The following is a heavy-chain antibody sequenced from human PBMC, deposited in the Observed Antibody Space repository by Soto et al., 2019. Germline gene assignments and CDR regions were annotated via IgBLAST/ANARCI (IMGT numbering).Heavy chain of an antibody. Sequence: ASVKVSCKVSGYTLTELSMHWVRQAPGKGLEWMGGFDPEDGETIYAQKFQGRVTMTEDTSTDTAYMELSSLRSEDTAVYYCATAVLTVTTYNWFDPWGQGTLVTVSS. V-gene: IGHV1-24*01. D-gene: IGHD4-17*01. J-gene: IGHJ5*02. CDR2: FDPEDGET. CDR3: ATAVLTVTTYNWFDP. CDR1: GYTLTELS.